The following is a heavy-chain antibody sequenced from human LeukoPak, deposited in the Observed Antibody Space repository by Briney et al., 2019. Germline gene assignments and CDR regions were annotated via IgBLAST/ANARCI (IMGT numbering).Heavy chain of an antibody. J-gene: IGHJ4*02. CDR2: IYYSGTT. CDR1: GGSISTSSYY. Sequence: SETLSLTCTVSGGSISTSSYYWGWIRQPPGEGLEWIGTIYYSGTTYYNPSLKSRVTISVDTSKSQFSLKLSSVTAADTALYYCARHGSYFRLFDYWGQGTLVTASS. CDR3: ARHGSYFRLFDY. D-gene: IGHD2/OR15-2a*01. V-gene: IGHV4-39*01.